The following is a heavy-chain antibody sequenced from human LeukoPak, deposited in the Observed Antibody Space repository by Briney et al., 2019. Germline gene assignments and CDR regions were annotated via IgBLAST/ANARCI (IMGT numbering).Heavy chain of an antibody. CDR2: IHAGGSDP. D-gene: IGHD3-3*01. J-gene: IGHJ4*02. Sequence: PGGSLRLSCAASGFTFSSSPMGWVRQAPGKRLEWVSSIHAGGSDPFYGDSVQGRFTISRDNSKNTLSLQLNSLRVEDTAVYFCAKGGHHFNPFFYCGQGTLVTVSS. V-gene: IGHV3-23*01. CDR3: AKGGHHFNPFFY. CDR1: GFTFSSSP.